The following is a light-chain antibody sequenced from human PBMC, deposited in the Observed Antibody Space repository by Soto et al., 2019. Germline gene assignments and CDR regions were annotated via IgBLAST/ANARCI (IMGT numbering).Light chain of an antibody. J-gene: IGKJ1*01. Sequence: EIVLTQSPGTLSLSPGDTAALSCRASQSISSRYLAWYQQKSGQAPRLLIYATSSRATDIPDRFIGYGSGTDFTLTISGLEPEDFAVYYCQQYSSLWTFGQGTKVDI. CDR2: ATS. CDR1: QSISSRY. V-gene: IGKV3-20*01. CDR3: QQYSSLWT.